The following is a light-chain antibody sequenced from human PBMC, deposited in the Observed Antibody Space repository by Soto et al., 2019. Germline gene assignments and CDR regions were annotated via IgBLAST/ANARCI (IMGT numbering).Light chain of an antibody. CDR1: QAISNY. J-gene: IGKJ1*01. CDR3: QKYNSAPWT. Sequence: DIPMTQSPSSLSASVGDRVTITCRASQAISNYLAWYQQKPGTVPKLLIYAASTLQSGVPSRFSGSGSGTDFTLTISSLQPEDVAAYYCQKYNSAPWTFGQGTKVEIK. CDR2: AAS. V-gene: IGKV1-27*01.